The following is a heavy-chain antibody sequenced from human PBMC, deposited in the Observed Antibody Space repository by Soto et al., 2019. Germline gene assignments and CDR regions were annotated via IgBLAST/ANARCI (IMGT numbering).Heavy chain of an antibody. V-gene: IGHV1-46*01. CDR2: INPSGGDT. CDR1: GYTFTNFF. D-gene: IGHD2-2*02. J-gene: IGHJ4*02. CDR3: ARDRRYCSGTSCFTFLGPDY. Sequence: QVQLVQSGADVKKPGASVTVSCEASGYTFTNFFIHWVRQAPGQGLEWMGIINPSGGDTTYAQKFQGRVTMTGDMSTSTVYMDLSSLRFEDTAVHYCARDRRYCSGTSCFTFLGPDYWGQGTLVTVSS.